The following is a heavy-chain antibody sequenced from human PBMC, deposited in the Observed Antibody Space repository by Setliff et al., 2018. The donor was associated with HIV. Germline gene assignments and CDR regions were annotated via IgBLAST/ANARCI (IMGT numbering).Heavy chain of an antibody. CDR1: GVSISNYY. CDR3: ARVVPDSSGYWSLVGGYYFDY. D-gene: IGHD3-22*01. CDR2: ISYSGST. V-gene: IGHV4-59*12. Sequence: PSETLSLTCTVSGVSISNYYWSWVRQTPGKGLEWIGSISYSGSTNHNPSLKSRVTISIDTSKNQFSLKLTSVTSADTAVYYCARVVPDSSGYWSLVGGYYFDYWGQGTLVTVSS. J-gene: IGHJ4*02.